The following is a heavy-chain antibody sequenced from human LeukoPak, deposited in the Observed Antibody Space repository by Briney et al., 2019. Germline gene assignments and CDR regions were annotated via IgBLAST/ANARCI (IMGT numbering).Heavy chain of an antibody. CDR2: IIPNFGTP. V-gene: IGHV1-69*13. CDR1: GGTFSRHA. J-gene: IGHJ4*02. Sequence: GASVKVSCKAPGGTFSRHAISWVRQAPGQGLEWMGGIIPNFGTPHLAQNFQDRVTITADESTSTVYMEMRSLTSEDTAIFYCATRDADYEYYFDYWGQGTLVTVSS. CDR3: ATRDADYEYYFDY. D-gene: IGHD4-17*01.